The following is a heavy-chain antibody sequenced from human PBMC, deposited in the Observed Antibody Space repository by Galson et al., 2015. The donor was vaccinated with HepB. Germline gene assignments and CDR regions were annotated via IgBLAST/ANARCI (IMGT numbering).Heavy chain of an antibody. CDR1: GGSISNYY. V-gene: IGHV4-59*08. CDR3: ARQGSGGRAFDI. J-gene: IGHJ3*02. D-gene: IGHD2-15*01. Sequence: SETLSLTCTVSGGSISNYYWTWIRQPPGKGLEWIGCIYYSGTTNYNPSLTSRVTISVDTSKNQFSLKLSSVTAADTAVFYCARQGSGGRAFDIWGQGTMVTVSS. CDR2: IYYSGTT.